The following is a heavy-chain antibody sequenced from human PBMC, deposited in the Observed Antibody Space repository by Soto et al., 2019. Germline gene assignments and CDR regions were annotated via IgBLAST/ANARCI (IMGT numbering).Heavy chain of an antibody. CDR2: INPSGGST. V-gene: IGHV1-46*01. D-gene: IGHD6-19*01. CDR3: ARDRQWLINYYYGMDV. CDR1: GYTFTSSY. Sequence: ASVKVSCKASGYTFTSSYMHWVRQAPGQGLEWMGIINPSGGSTSYAQKFQGRVTMTRDTSTSTVYMELSSLRSEDTAVYYCARDRQWLINYYYGMDVWGQGTTVTVSS. J-gene: IGHJ6*02.